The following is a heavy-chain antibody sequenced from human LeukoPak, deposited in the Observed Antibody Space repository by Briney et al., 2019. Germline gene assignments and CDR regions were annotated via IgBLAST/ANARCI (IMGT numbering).Heavy chain of an antibody. J-gene: IGHJ4*02. D-gene: IGHD3-9*01. CDR1: GGTFSSYA. CDR3: ARDGDILTGYLDY. CDR2: INPNSGGT. V-gene: IGHV1-2*02. Sequence: ASVKVSCKASGGTFSSYAISWVRQAPGQGLEWMGWINPNSGGTYYAQKFQGRVTMTRDTSIITAYMELSRLRSDDTAVYYCARDGDILTGYLDYWGQGTLVTVSS.